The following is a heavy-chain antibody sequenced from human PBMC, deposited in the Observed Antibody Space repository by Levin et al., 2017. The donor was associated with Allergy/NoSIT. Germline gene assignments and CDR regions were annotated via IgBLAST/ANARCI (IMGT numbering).Heavy chain of an antibody. Sequence: SETLSLTCTVSGGSISSYYWSWIRQPPGKGLEWIGYMYHSGSTKYKPSLKSRVTISVDTSKNQFSLKLSSVTAADTAVYYCARDHYYGSGLDYWGQGTLVTVSS. V-gene: IGHV4-59*01. CDR3: ARDHYYGSGLDY. CDR2: MYHSGST. D-gene: IGHD3-10*01. CDR1: GGSISSYY. J-gene: IGHJ4*02.